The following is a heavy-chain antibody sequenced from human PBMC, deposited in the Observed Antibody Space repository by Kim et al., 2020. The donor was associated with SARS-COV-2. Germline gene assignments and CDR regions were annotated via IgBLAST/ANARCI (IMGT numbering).Heavy chain of an antibody. CDR1: GGSISSSNW. CDR2: IYHSGST. J-gene: IGHJ5*02. V-gene: IGHV4-4*02. Sequence: SETLSLTCAVSGGSISSSNWWSWVRQPPGKGLEWIGEIYHSGSTNYNPSLKSRVTISVDKSKNQFSLKLSSVTAADTAVYYCAREGGTLSIHYNWFDPWGQGTLVTVSS. D-gene: IGHD3-16*01. CDR3: AREGGTLSIHYNWFDP.